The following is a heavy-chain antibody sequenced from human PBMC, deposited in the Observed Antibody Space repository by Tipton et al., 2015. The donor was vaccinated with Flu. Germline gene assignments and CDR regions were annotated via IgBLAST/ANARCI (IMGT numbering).Heavy chain of an antibody. D-gene: IGHD3-10*02. CDR3: ARHTGDSVRGVIDY. Sequence: TLSLTCAVSGDSIRNDFFWGWIRQPPGKGLEWIATIHRSGSTKYNPSLKSRVTISVDTSKNQFSLRLSSVTAADTAVYYCARHTGDSVRGVIDYWGQGTLVTVSS. J-gene: IGHJ4*02. CDR2: IHRSGST. V-gene: IGHV4-38-2*01. CDR1: GDSIRNDFF.